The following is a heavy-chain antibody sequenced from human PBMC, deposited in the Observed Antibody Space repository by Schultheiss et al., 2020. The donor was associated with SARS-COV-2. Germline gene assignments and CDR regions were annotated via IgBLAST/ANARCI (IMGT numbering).Heavy chain of an antibody. J-gene: IGHJ3*02. V-gene: IGHV4-34*01. CDR2: INHSGST. D-gene: IGHD3-16*01. CDR3: ARGRKLWDAFDI. CDR1: GGSFSGYY. Sequence: SETLSLTCAVYGGSFSGYYWSWIRQPPGKGLEWIGEINHSGSTNYNPSLKSRVTISVDTSKNQFSLKLSSVTAADTAVYYCARGRKLWDAFDIWGQGTMVTVSS.